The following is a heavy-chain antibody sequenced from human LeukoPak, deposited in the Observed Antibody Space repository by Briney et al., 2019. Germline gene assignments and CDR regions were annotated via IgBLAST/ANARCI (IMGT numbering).Heavy chain of an antibody. D-gene: IGHD1-26*01. CDR1: GFTFGDYA. CDR2: IRSKAYGGTT. J-gene: IGHJ3*02. Sequence: QAGGSLRLSCTASGFTFGDYAMSWFRQAPGKGREWVGFIRSKAYGGTTEYAASVKGRFTISRDDSKSIAYLQMNSLKTEDTDVYYCTRDDIVGATAAFDIWGQGTMVTVSS. V-gene: IGHV3-49*03. CDR3: TRDDIVGATAAFDI.